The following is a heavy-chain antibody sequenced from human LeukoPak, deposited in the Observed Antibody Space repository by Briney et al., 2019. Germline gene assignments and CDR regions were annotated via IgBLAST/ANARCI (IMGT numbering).Heavy chain of an antibody. CDR2: MSPNSGNT. Sequence: ASVNVSCKASGYTFTSYDINWVRQATGQGLEWMGWMSPNSGNTGYAQKFQGRVTMTRDTSIGTAYLELNSLKSEDTAVYYCARTPPNWGADYWGQGTLVTVSS. J-gene: IGHJ4*02. CDR3: ARTPPNWGADY. D-gene: IGHD7-27*01. CDR1: GYTFTSYD. V-gene: IGHV1-8*01.